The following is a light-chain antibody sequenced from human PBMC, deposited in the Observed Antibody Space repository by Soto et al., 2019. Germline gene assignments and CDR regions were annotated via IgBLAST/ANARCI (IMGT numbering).Light chain of an antibody. CDR3: QQRNSWPQT. CDR2: DAS. Sequence: LTHLVGALSVYYGERATLSCRASQSVSSYLAWYQQKPGQAPRLLMYDASKRATGVPARFSGSGSGTDFTITISILEEEDGVIYCSQQRNSWPQTFGQGTKVDIK. CDR1: QSVSSY. V-gene: IGKV3-11*01. J-gene: IGKJ1*01.